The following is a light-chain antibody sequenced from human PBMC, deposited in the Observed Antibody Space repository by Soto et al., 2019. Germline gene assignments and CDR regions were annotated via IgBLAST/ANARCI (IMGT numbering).Light chain of an antibody. J-gene: IGKJ3*01. CDR2: DAS. CDR3: QQYQSYFLT. CDR1: QIISRA. Sequence: DIQMTQSPSTLSASVGDRVTITCRASQIISRALAWYQQKSGKAPKLLIYDASSLESGVPSRFSGSGFGTEFTLTISSLQPDDFATYYCQQYQSYFLTFGPGTTVDMK. V-gene: IGKV1-5*01.